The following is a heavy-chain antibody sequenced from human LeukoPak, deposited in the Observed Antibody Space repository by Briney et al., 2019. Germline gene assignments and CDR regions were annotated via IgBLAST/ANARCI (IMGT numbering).Heavy chain of an antibody. J-gene: IGHJ4*02. CDR2: INHSGST. D-gene: IGHD5-18*01. CDR3: ARQKRGYSLY. V-gene: IGHV4-34*01. Sequence: SETLSLTCAVYGGSFSGYYWSWIRQPPGKGLEWIGEINHSGSTNYNPSLKSRVTISVDTPKNQFSLKLSSVTAADTAVYYCARQKRGYSLYWGQGTLVTVSS. CDR1: GGSFSGYY.